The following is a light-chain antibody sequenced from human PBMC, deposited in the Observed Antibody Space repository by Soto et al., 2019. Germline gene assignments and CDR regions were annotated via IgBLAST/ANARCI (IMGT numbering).Light chain of an antibody. V-gene: IGKV2-28*01. CDR2: LGS. CDR1: QSLLHSNGYNY. Sequence: DIVMTQSPLSLPVTPGEPASISCRSSQSLLHSNGYNYLDWYLQKPGQSPQLLIYLGSNRASGVPDRFSGSGSGTDFTLKISRVEAADVGVYYCMQALQTPRFFTFGPGTKVDI. CDR3: MQALQTPRFFT. J-gene: IGKJ3*01.